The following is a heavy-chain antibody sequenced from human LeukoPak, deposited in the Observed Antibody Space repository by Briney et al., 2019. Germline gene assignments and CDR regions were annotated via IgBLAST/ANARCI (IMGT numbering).Heavy chain of an antibody. CDR3: ARVGSVYCSSSSCYGMGYYFDY. V-gene: IGHV1-46*01. Sequence: GASVKVSCKASRYTFTSYYMHWVRQAPGQGLEWMGIINPSGGSTSYAQKFQGRVTMTRDMSTSTVYMELSSLRSEDTAVYYCARVGSVYCSSSSCYGMGYYFDYWGQGTLVTVSS. CDR1: RYTFTSYY. CDR2: INPSGGST. J-gene: IGHJ4*02. D-gene: IGHD2-15*01.